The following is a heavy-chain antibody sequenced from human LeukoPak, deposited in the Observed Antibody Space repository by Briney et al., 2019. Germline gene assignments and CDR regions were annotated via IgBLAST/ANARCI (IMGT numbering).Heavy chain of an antibody. CDR3: ARHDRRGEPARLGFFDY. CDR2: IYYSGST. Sequence: PSETLSLTCTVSGGSINNYYWSWIRQPPGKGLEWIGYIYYSGSTNYNPSLKSRVTISVDTSKNQFSLNLSSVTAADTAVYYCARHDRRGEPARLGFFDYWGQGTLVTVSS. J-gene: IGHJ4*02. V-gene: IGHV4-59*08. CDR1: GGSINNYY. D-gene: IGHD6-6*01.